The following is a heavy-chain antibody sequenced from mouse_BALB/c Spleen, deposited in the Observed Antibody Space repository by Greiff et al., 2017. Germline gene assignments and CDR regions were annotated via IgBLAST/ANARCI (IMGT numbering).Heavy chain of an antibody. V-gene: IGHV3-2*02. J-gene: IGHJ3*01. CDR2: ISYSGST. D-gene: IGHD3-1*01. CDR3: ARLESSGYLAY. Sequence: EVMLVESGPGLVKPSQSLSLTCTVTGYSITSDYAWNWIRQFPGNKLEWMGYISYSGSTSYNPSLKSRISITRDTSKNQFFLQLNSVTTEDTATYYCARLESSGYLAYWGQGTLVTVSA. CDR1: GYSITSDYA.